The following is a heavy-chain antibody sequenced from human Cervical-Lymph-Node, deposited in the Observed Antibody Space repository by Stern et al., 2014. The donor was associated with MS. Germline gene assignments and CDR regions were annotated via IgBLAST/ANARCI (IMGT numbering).Heavy chain of an antibody. CDR1: GYTFNSYY. CDR3: AGGYTFDY. J-gene: IGHJ4*02. Sequence: VQLVESGAEGKKPGASVKVSCKASGYTFNSYYMHWVRQAHGQGLYRIGIIHPNDVISSYAQKFHDRVTMTRDSSTSTLYMELSSLSSEDTAVYYCAGGYTFDYWGQGPLVTVSS. V-gene: IGHV1-46*02. D-gene: IGHD5-18*01. CDR2: IHPNDVIS.